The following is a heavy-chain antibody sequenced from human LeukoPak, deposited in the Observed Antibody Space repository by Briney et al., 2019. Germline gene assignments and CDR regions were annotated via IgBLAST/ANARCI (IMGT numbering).Heavy chain of an antibody. J-gene: IGHJ4*02. V-gene: IGHV1-2*04. CDR3: ARRGGYSGYDFPYYFDY. Sequence: ASVRVSCKTSGYTFTNYDINWVRQAPGQGLEWMGWINPNSGGTNYAQKFQGWVTMTRDTSISTAYMELSRLRSDDTAVYYCARRGGYSGYDFPYYFDYWGQGTLVTVSS. D-gene: IGHD5-12*01. CDR2: INPNSGGT. CDR1: GYTFTNYD.